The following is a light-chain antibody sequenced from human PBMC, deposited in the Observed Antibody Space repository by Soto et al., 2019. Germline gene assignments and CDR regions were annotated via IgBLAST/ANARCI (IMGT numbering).Light chain of an antibody. J-gene: IGKJ3*01. V-gene: IGKV3-11*01. Sequence: EIVLTQSPATLSLSPGERATLSCRASQSVSSYLAWYQQKPGQAPRLLIYDASNRATGIPARFSGSGSGTDLALTISSLEPEDFAVYYCEQRSNWPPFTFGPGTKLDIK. CDR3: EQRSNWPPFT. CDR2: DAS. CDR1: QSVSSY.